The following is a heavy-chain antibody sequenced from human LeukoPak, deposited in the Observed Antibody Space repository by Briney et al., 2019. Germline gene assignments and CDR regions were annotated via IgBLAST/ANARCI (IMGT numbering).Heavy chain of an antibody. V-gene: IGHV4-30-4*01. D-gene: IGHD3-16*01. CDR1: GGSISSGDCY. CDR3: ARGVYDYVWGSYPKTLDY. Sequence: SQTLSLTCTVSGGSISSGDCYWSWIRQPPGKGLEWIGYIYYSGSTYYNPSLKSRVTISVDTSKNQFSLKLSSVTAADTAVYYCARGVYDYVWGSYPKTLDYWGQGTLVTVSS. J-gene: IGHJ4*02. CDR2: IYYSGST.